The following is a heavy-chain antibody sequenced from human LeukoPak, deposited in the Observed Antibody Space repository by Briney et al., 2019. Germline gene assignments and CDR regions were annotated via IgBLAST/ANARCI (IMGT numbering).Heavy chain of an antibody. Sequence: SETLSLTCAAYGGSFSGYYWSWIRQPPGKGLEWIGEINHSGSTNYNPSLKSRVTISVDTSKNQFSLKLSSVTAADTAVYYCARGGGRGYRPWGQGTLVTVSS. V-gene: IGHV4-34*01. J-gene: IGHJ5*02. CDR3: ARGGGRGYRP. CDR2: INHSGST. CDR1: GGSFSGYY. D-gene: IGHD3-10*01.